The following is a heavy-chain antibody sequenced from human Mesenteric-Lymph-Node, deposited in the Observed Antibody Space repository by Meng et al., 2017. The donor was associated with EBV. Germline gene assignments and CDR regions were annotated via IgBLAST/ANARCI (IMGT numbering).Heavy chain of an antibody. CDR3: ARIVVPAATNNWFDP. CDR2: IYYSGST. CDR1: GGSVRSGSYY. V-gene: IGHV4-61*01. J-gene: IGHJ5*02. Sequence: QVQLQESGPGLVKPPETLSLTCTVSGGSVRSGSYYWSWIRQPPGKGLEWIGYIYYSGSTNYNPSLKSRVTISVDTSKNQFSLKLSSVTAADTAVYYCARIVVPAATNNWFDPWGQGTLVTVSS. D-gene: IGHD2-2*01.